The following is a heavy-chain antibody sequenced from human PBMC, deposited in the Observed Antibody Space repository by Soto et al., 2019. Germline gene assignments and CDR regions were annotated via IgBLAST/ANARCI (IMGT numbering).Heavy chain of an antibody. Sequence: NPXESLSLPCTVSGDSISSDFYYWGWIRQPPGKVLEWIGSINYSGTTYYNPSLKSRLTISVDTSKNHFSLKLRYVTAADAAVYYCASALTVTASYKWFDSWGQGTPVTVSS. D-gene: IGHD2-21*02. V-gene: IGHV4-39*02. CDR2: INYSGTT. CDR1: GDSISSDFYY. CDR3: ASALTVTASYKWFDS. J-gene: IGHJ5*01.